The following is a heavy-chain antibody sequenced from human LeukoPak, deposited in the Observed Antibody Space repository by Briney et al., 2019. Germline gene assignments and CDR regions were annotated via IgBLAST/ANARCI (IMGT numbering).Heavy chain of an antibody. V-gene: IGHV3-23*01. J-gene: IGHJ4*02. CDR1: GFTFSSYA. CDR3: VKEVIVATILDY. CDR2: ISGSGGTT. D-gene: IGHD5-12*01. Sequence: GGSLRLSCAASGFTFSSYAMSWGRQAPGKGLEWVSAISGSGGTTYYADSVKGRFTISRDNSKNTLSLQMNSLRAEDTAVYYCVKEVIVATILDYWGQGTLVTASS.